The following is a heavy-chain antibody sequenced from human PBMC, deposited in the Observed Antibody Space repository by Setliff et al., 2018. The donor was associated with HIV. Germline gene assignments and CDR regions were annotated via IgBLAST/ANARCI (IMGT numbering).Heavy chain of an antibody. V-gene: IGHV4-30-2*01. CDR1: GGSISSGGYS. CDR2: IYHSGST. CDR3: ARGGRYYYGSGDLDI. D-gene: IGHD3-10*01. Sequence: SETLSLTCDVSGGSISSGGYSWSWIRQPPGKALERIGHIYHSGSTYYNPSLKSRVSIAVDRSKNQFSLKLSSVTAADTAVYYCARGGRYYYGSGDLDIWGQGTMVTVSS. J-gene: IGHJ3*02.